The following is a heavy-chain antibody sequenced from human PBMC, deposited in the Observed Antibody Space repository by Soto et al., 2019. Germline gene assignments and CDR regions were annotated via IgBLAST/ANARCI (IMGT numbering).Heavy chain of an antibody. CDR1: GYTFTGYY. Sequence: SVKVSCKASGYTFTGYYMHWVRQAPGQGLEWMGGIIPIFGTANYAQKFQGRVTITADESTSTAYMGLSSLRSEDTAVYYCCFGGYYYDSSGYPLNWFDPWGQGTLVTVSS. V-gene: IGHV1-69*13. CDR3: CFGGYYYDSSGYPLNWFDP. D-gene: IGHD3-22*01. CDR2: IIPIFGTA. J-gene: IGHJ5*02.